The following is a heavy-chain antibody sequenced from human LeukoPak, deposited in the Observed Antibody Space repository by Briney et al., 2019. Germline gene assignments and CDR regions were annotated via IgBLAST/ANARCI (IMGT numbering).Heavy chain of an antibody. D-gene: IGHD4-23*01. Sequence: PGGSLRLSCAASGFTFSSYGMHWVRQAPGKGLEWVAFIRYDGSNKYYADSVKGRFTISRDNSKNTLYLQMNSLRAEDTAVYYCARDGMTTVAPRHYYYYMDVRGKGTTVTVSS. CDR2: IRYDGSNK. V-gene: IGHV3-30*02. CDR3: ARDGMTTVAPRHYYYYMDV. J-gene: IGHJ6*03. CDR1: GFTFSSYG.